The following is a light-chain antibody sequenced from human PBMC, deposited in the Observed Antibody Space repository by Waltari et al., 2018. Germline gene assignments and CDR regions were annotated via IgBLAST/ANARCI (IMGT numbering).Light chain of an antibody. Sequence: EIVLTQSPGTLSLSPGERATLSCRASQTVRTTYLAWYQQKPGQAPTLLFYGACSRATGIPDRFSGSGSGTDFSLTISSLEPEDFAVYYCQQYDISPLTFGGGTKVEIK. CDR2: GAC. J-gene: IGKJ4*01. CDR1: QTVRTTY. V-gene: IGKV3-20*01. CDR3: QQYDISPLT.